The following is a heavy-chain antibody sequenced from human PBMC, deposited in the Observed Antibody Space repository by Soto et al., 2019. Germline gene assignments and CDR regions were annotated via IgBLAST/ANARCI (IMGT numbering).Heavy chain of an antibody. V-gene: IGHV1-69*18. CDR3: ARGPRATVTSLDP. CDR2: IIPLYGTT. CDR1: GGTFSPYG. J-gene: IGHJ5*02. D-gene: IGHD4-17*01. Sequence: QVQLVQSGAEVKKPGSSVKVSCKASGGTFSPYGMNWVRQAPGQGLEWMGSIIPLYGTTNYAQTFQGRDTITADESTSTVYMDLRSLRSEDTAIYYCARGPRATVTSLDPWGQGTLVTVSS.